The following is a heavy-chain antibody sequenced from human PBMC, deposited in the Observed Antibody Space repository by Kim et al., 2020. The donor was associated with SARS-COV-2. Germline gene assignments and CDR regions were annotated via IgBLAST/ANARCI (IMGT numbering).Heavy chain of an antibody. V-gene: IGHV3-43*02. CDR2: ISGDGGSK. Sequence: GGSLRLSCAASGFTFDDYAMHWVRQAPGKGLEWVSLISGDGGSKYYADSVKGRFTISRDNSKNSLYLQMNSLRTEDTALYYCAKDAQDYYDSSGYQFDYWGQGTLVTVSS. J-gene: IGHJ4*02. D-gene: IGHD3-22*01. CDR1: GFTFDDYA. CDR3: AKDAQDYYDSSGYQFDY.